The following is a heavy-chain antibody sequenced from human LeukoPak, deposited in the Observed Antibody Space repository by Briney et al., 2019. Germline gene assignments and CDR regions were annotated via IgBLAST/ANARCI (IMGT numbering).Heavy chain of an antibody. J-gene: IGHJ1*01. V-gene: IGHV4-39*01. Sequence: SETLSLTCTVSGGSISSSSYYWGWIRQPPGKGLEWIGSIYYSGNTYHNPSLKSRVTISVDTSKNQFSLKLSSVTAADTAVYYCARGVSVAGSLQHWGQGTLVTVSS. CDR2: IYYSGNT. CDR3: ARGVSVAGSLQH. CDR1: GGSISSSSYY. D-gene: IGHD6-19*01.